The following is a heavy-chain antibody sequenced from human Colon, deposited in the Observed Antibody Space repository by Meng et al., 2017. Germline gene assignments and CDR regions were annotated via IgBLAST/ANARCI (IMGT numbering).Heavy chain of an antibody. CDR3: ARGYYDSSGYGYWYFDL. CDR1: GGSISSGDYY. V-gene: IGHV4-30-4*01. J-gene: IGHJ2*01. D-gene: IGHD3-22*01. CDR2: IYYSGST. Sequence: QVQRQEQGPGLVKPAQTLSLTCTVSGGSISSGDYYWSWIRQPPGKGLEWIGYIYYSGSTYYNPSLKSRVTISVDTSKNQFSLKLSSVTAADTAVYYCARGYYDSSGYGYWYFDLWGRGTLVTVSS.